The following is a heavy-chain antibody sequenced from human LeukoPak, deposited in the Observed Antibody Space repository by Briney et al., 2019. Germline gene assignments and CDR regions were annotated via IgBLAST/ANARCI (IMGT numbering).Heavy chain of an antibody. Sequence: GESLKISCKGSGYRFTSYWISWVRPMPGKGLEWMGRIEPSDSYTNYSPSFQGHVTISADKSISTAYLPWSSLKASDTAMYYCARHDKGASSGYYYPDYWGQGTLVTVSS. CDR1: GYRFTSYW. D-gene: IGHD3-22*01. J-gene: IGHJ4*02. CDR2: IEPSDSYT. CDR3: ARHDKGASSGYYYPDY. V-gene: IGHV5-10-1*01.